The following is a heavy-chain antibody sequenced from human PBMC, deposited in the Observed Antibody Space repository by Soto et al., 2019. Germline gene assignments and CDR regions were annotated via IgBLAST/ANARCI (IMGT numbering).Heavy chain of an antibody. CDR3: AKALRQLVGWFDP. Sequence: EVQLLESGGGLVQPGGSLRLSCAASGFTFSSYAMSWVRQAPGKGLEWVSAISGSGGSTYYADSVKGRFTITRDNSKNTLYLQMNSLRAEDTDVYYCAKALRQLVGWFDPWCQGTLVTVSS. CDR2: ISGSGGST. J-gene: IGHJ5*02. CDR1: GFTFSSYA. V-gene: IGHV3-23*01. D-gene: IGHD6-6*01.